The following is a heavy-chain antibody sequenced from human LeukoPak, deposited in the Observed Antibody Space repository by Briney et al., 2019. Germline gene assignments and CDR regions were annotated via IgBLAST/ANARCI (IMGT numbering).Heavy chain of an antibody. Sequence: ASVKVSCKASGYTFTSYGISWVRQAPGQGLEWMGWISAYNGNTNYAQKLQGRVTMTTDTSTSTAYMELRSLRSDDTAVYSCARAPITRIVVVITGDGAFDIWGQGTMVTVSS. CDR1: GYTFTSYG. J-gene: IGHJ3*02. D-gene: IGHD3-22*01. CDR3: ARAPITRIVVVITGDGAFDI. V-gene: IGHV1-18*01. CDR2: ISAYNGNT.